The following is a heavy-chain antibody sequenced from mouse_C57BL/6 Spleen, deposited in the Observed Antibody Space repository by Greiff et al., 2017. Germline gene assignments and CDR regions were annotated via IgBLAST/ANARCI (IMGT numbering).Heavy chain of an antibody. CDR2: ISSGGSYT. CDR3: ARPYDYDRAWFAY. CDR1: GFTFSSYG. J-gene: IGHJ3*01. V-gene: IGHV5-6*02. D-gene: IGHD2-4*01. Sequence: DVKLVESGGDLVKPGGSLKLSCAASGFTFSSYGMSWVRQTPDKRLEWVATISSGGSYTYYPDRVKGRFTISRDNAKNTLYLQMSSLKSEDTAMYYCARPYDYDRAWFAYWGQGTLVTVSA.